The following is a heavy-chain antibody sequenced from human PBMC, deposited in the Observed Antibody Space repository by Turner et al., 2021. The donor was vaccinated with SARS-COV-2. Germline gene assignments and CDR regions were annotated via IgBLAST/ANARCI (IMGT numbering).Heavy chain of an antibody. V-gene: IGHV5-51*01. CDR2: IHPDDSDT. CDR3: ARHFSTSWFGNWWAFDA. J-gene: IGHJ3*01. Sequence: EVQLVQSGAEVKKPGESLKISCQGSGYDFTSHWIAWVRQMPGEGLQWMGIIHPDDSDTRYSPSFQGQVTISADKSISTAYLQWSSLKASDSAIYYCARHFSTSWFGNWWAFDAWGQGTLVNVSS. D-gene: IGHD3-10*01. CDR1: GYDFTSHW.